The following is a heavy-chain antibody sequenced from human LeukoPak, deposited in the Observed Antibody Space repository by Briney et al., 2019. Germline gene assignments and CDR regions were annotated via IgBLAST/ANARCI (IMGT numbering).Heavy chain of an antibody. Sequence: GGSLRLSCAASGFTVSDNDMSWVRQAPGKGLEWVSDIHSGGRTYYADSLKDRFTISRDSSENTLYLQMNSLRAEDTAVYYCARNGIYGDYVWGQGTLVTVSS. CDR3: ARNGIYGDYV. CDR2: IHSGGRT. J-gene: IGHJ4*02. D-gene: IGHD4-17*01. V-gene: IGHV3-66*01. CDR1: GFTVSDND.